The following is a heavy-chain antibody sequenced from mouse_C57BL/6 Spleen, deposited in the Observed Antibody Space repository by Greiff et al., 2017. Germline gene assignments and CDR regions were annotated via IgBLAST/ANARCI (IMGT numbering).Heavy chain of an antibody. V-gene: IGHV1-78*01. CDR1: GYTFTDHT. J-gene: IGHJ3*01. CDR3: AREGLRRWCAY. CDR2: IYPRDGSN. D-gene: IGHD2-4*01. Sequence: VKLMESDAELVKPGASVKISCKVSGYTFTDHTIHWMKQRPDQGLEWIGYIYPRDGSNKSNEKFKGKAPWTVDKSSSTAYMQLNSLTSEDSAVYFCAREGLRRWCAYWGQGTLVTVSA.